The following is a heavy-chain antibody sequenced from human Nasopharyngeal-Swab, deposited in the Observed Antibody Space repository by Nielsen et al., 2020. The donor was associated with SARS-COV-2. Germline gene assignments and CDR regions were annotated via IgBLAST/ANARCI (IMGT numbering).Heavy chain of an antibody. CDR1: GGSISPYY. CDR3: ARDHSYYDSNGYYFDY. Sequence: SETLSLTCTVSGGSISPYYWSWIRQPPGKGLEWIGYIHYSGTTHYNPSLKSRVTISVDTSKNQFSLKLSSVTAADTAAYYCARDHSYYDSNGYYFDYWGLGTLVTVSS. D-gene: IGHD3-22*01. CDR2: IHYSGTT. J-gene: IGHJ4*02. V-gene: IGHV4-59*01.